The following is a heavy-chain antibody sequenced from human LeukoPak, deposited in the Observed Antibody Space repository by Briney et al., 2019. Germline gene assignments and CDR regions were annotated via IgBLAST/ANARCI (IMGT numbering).Heavy chain of an antibody. CDR1: GFTFSSYG. D-gene: IGHD5-18*01. V-gene: IGHV3-74*01. Sequence: PGGSLRLSCAASGFTFSSYGMHWVRQAPGKGLVWVSRINSDGSSTSYADSVKGRFTISRDNAKNTLYLQMNSLRAEDTAVYYCARDDAGYSYDPRGWFDPWGQGTLVTVSS. CDR2: INSDGSST. CDR3: ARDDAGYSYDPRGWFDP. J-gene: IGHJ5*02.